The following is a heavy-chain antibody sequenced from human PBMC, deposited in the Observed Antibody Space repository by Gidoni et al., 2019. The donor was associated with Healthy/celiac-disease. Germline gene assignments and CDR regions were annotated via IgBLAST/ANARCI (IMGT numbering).Heavy chain of an antibody. CDR3: AKEKGYSYGPSGYYYGMDV. D-gene: IGHD5-18*01. J-gene: IGHJ6*02. V-gene: IGHV3-23*04. Sequence: EVQLVESGGGLVQPGGSLSLSCAASGFTFSSYAMSWVRQAPGKGLEWVSAISGSGGSTYYADSVKGRFTISRDNSKNTLYLQMNSLRAEDTAVYYCAKEKGYSYGPSGYYYGMDVWGQGTTVTVSS. CDR1: GFTFSSYA. CDR2: ISGSGGST.